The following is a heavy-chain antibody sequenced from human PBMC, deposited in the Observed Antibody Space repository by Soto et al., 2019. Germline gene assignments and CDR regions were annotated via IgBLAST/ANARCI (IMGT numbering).Heavy chain of an antibody. CDR1: GGSISSYY. CDR3: ARQRKIAVASRGAFDI. J-gene: IGHJ3*02. Sequence: QVQLQESGPGLVKPSETLSLTCTVSGGSISSYYWSWIRQPPGKGLEWIGYIYYSGSTNYNPSLTSRVTISVDTSKTQFSLKLSSVTAADTAVYYCARQRKIAVASRGAFDIWGQGTMVTVSS. D-gene: IGHD6-19*01. CDR2: IYYSGST. V-gene: IGHV4-59*08.